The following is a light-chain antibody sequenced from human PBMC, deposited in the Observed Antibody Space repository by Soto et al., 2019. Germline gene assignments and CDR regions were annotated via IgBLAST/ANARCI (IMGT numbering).Light chain of an antibody. CDR2: GAS. V-gene: IGKV3-15*01. CDR1: QSVRSN. J-gene: IGKJ1*01. CDR3: QQYTNWPRT. Sequence: EIEMTQSPATLSVSPGEGVTLSCRASQSVRSNLAWYQQKPGQAPRLLVYGASTRATGVPARFSGGGSVSEFTLAISSLQSEDFAVYYCQQYTNWPRTFGQGTKVEIK.